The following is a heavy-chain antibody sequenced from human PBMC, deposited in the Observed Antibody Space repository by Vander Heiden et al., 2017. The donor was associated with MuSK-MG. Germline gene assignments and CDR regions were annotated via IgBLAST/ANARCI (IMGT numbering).Heavy chain of an antibody. J-gene: IGHJ4*02. CDR1: GFTFSSYG. Sequence: QVQLVASGGGVVQPGRSLRLSGAASGFTFSSYGMHWVRQAPGKGLEWVAVISYDGSNKYYADSVKGRFTISRDNSKNTLYLQMNSLRAEDTAVYYCAKEASRWFGEFDYWGQGTLVTVSS. D-gene: IGHD3-10*01. CDR2: ISYDGSNK. CDR3: AKEASRWFGEFDY. V-gene: IGHV3-30*18.